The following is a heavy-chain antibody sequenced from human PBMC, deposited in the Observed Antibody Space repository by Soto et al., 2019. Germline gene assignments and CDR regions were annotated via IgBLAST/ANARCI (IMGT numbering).Heavy chain of an antibody. CDR2: ISYDGSNK. J-gene: IGHJ6*01. V-gene: IGHV3-30*18. Sequence: PGGPLRLSCGASGFTFSSYGMHWVRQAPGKGLEWVAVISYDGSNKYYADSVKGRFTIARDNSKNTLYLQMNSLRAEDTAVYYCAKDPATYGDYHYYYYGMDVWGQGTTVTVSS. CDR3: AKDPATYGDYHYYYYGMDV. CDR1: GFTFSSYG. D-gene: IGHD4-17*01.